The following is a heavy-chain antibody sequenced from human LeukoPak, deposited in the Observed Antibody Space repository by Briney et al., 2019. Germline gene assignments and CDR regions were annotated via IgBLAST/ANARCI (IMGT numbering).Heavy chain of an antibody. CDR3: AKGLRYFDAAGEFDP. J-gene: IGHJ5*02. CDR2: MSGSGGST. CDR1: GFTFSNYA. Sequence: GGSLRLSCAASGFTFSNYAMIWVRQVPGKGLEWVSGMSGSGGSTYYADSVKGRFSISRDNSKNTLYLQMNSLRVEDTAVYYCAKGLRYFDAAGEFDPWGQGTLVTVSS. V-gene: IGHV3-23*01. D-gene: IGHD3-9*01.